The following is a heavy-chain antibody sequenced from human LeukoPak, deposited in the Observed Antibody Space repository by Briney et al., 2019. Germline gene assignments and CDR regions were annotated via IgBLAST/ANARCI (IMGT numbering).Heavy chain of an antibody. J-gene: IGHJ5*02. CDR3: ARLPQYDILTANWFDP. Sequence: GGSLRLSCAASGFTFSSYEMNWVRQAPGKGLEWVSYISSSGSTIYYADSVKGRFTISRDNAKNSLYLQMNSLRAEDTAVYYCARLPQYDILTANWFDPWGQGTLVTVSS. CDR1: GFTFSSYE. CDR2: ISSSGSTI. V-gene: IGHV3-48*03. D-gene: IGHD3-9*01.